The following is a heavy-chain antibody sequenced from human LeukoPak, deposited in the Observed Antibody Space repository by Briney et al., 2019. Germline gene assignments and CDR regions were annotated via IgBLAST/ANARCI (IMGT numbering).Heavy chain of an antibody. J-gene: IGHJ4*02. CDR1: GFRLGSYS. Sequence: GGSLRLSCGASGFRLGSYSMDWARQAPGKGLEWVSHINSGSSTIYYADSVKGRFTISRDNAGNSLYLQMNSLRDEDTAVYYCAREGKGYYYDSSGYYFDYWGQGTLVTVSS. CDR2: INSGSSTI. V-gene: IGHV3-48*02. D-gene: IGHD3-22*01. CDR3: AREGKGYYYDSSGYYFDY.